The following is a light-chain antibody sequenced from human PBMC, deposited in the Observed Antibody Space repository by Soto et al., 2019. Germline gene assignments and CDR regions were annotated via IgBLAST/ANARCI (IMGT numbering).Light chain of an antibody. CDR3: QKFTAVPT. V-gene: IGKV1-27*01. Sequence: DIKMTQSPSSLSASVGDRVTITCRASQAISNYLAWYQQKPGNVPTLLIYAASTLQSGVLSRFSGSGSGTDFNLTISSLQPEDAAKYYCQKFTAVPTFGGGTKVEI. CDR1: QAISNY. CDR2: AAS. J-gene: IGKJ4*01.